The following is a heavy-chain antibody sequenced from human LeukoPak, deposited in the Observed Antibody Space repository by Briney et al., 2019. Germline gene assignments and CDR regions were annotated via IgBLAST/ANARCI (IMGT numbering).Heavy chain of an antibody. V-gene: IGHV4-4*07. J-gene: IGHJ4*02. CDR1: GGSISSYY. Sequence: SETLSLTCTVSGGSISSYYWSWIRQPAGKGLEWIGRIYTSGSTNYNPSLKSRVTISVDTSKNQFSLKLSSVTAADTAVYYCARGSGSGSYYNGLFDYWGQGTLVTVSS. D-gene: IGHD3-10*01. CDR3: ARGSGSGSYYNGLFDY. CDR2: IYTSGST.